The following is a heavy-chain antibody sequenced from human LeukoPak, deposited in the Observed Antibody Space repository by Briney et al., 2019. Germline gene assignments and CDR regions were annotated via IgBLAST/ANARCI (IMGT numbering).Heavy chain of an antibody. CDR3: ARDRAHYYDILTGLFDY. CDR1: GFTFSSYS. V-gene: IGHV3-48*01. CDR2: ISSSSSTI. D-gene: IGHD3-9*01. Sequence: PGGSLRLSCAASGFTFSSYSMNWVRQAPGKGLEWVSYISSSSSTIYYADSVKGRFTISRDNAKNSLYLQMNSLRAEDTAVYYCARDRAHYYDILTGLFDYWGQGTLVTVSS. J-gene: IGHJ4*02.